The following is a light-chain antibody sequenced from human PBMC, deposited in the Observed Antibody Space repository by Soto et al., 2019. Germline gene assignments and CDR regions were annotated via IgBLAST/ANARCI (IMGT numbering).Light chain of an antibody. Sequence: DIQMTQSPSSLSASVGDRVTITCRASHTISDYLNWYQQKPGKAPKVLIYAASSLQNGVPSRFSGSGSGTEFTLTISSLQPEDSATYYCQQSYNTRAFGQGTKLDIK. CDR3: QQSYNTRA. V-gene: IGKV1-39*01. CDR2: AAS. J-gene: IGKJ2*01. CDR1: HTISDY.